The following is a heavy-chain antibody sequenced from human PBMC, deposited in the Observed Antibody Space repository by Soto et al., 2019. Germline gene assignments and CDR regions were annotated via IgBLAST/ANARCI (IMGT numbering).Heavy chain of an antibody. J-gene: IGHJ6*02. CDR1: GFTFSSYS. CDR3: ARDRIVVVPAAMSYYYYGMDV. Sequence: GGSLRLSCAASGFTFSSYSMNWVRQAPGKGLEWVSYISSSSSTIYYADSVKGRFTISRDNAKNSLYLQMNSLRDEDTAVYYCARDRIVVVPAAMSYYYYGMDVWGQGTTVTVSS. V-gene: IGHV3-48*02. CDR2: ISSSSSTI. D-gene: IGHD2-2*01.